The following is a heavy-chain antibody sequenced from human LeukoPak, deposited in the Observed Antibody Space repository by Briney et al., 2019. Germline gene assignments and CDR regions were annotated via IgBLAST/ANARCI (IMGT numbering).Heavy chain of an antibody. Sequence: GGSLRLSXAASGFTFSNAWMSWVRQAPGKGLEWVGRIKSKTDGGTTDYAAPVKGRFTISRDDSKNTLYLQMNSLKTEDTAVYYCTTDSRARLRFLEWLPYNWFDPWDQGTLVTVSS. D-gene: IGHD3-3*01. CDR3: TTDSRARLRFLEWLPYNWFDP. V-gene: IGHV3-15*01. CDR2: IKSKTDGGTT. CDR1: GFTFSNAW. J-gene: IGHJ5*02.